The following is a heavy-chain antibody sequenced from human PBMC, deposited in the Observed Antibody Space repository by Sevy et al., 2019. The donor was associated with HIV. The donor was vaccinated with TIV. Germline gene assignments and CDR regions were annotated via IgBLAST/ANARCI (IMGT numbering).Heavy chain of an antibody. J-gene: IGHJ6*02. CDR1: GYTFTSYG. V-gene: IGHV1-18*01. Sequence: ASVKASCKASGYTFTSYGISWVRQAPGQGLAWMGWISAYNGNKNYAQKLQGRVTMTTDTSTSTAYMELMSLRSDDTAVYYCAGVVGQTHYYYGMDVWGQGTTVTVSS. D-gene: IGHD1-26*01. CDR3: AGVVGQTHYYYGMDV. CDR2: ISAYNGNK.